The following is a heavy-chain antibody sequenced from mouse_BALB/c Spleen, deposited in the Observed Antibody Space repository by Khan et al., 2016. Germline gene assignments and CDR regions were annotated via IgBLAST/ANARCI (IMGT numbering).Heavy chain of an antibody. J-gene: IGHJ3*01. CDR3: ARHDDYGGGFAY. CDR2: INPDSSTI. Sequence: EVKLLESGGGLVQPGGSLKLSCAASGFDFSRYWMSWVRQAPGKGLEWIGEINPDSSTINYTPSLKDKFIISRDNAKNTLYLQMSKVRSEDTALYYCARHDDYGGGFAYWGQGTLVTVSA. V-gene: IGHV4-1*02. CDR1: GFDFSRYW. D-gene: IGHD2-4*01.